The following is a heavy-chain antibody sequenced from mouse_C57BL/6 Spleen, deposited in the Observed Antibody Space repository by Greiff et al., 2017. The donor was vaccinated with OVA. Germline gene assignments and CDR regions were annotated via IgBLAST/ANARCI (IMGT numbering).Heavy chain of an antibody. CDR3: ARDGRIYSYYFDY. Sequence: EVKLQESGPELVKPGASVKMSCKASGYTFTDYNMHWVKQSHGKSLEWIGYINPNNGGTSYNQKFKGKATLTVNKSSSTAYMELRSLTSEDSAVYYCARDGRIYSYYFDYWGQGTTLTVSS. CDR1: GYTFTDYN. V-gene: IGHV1-22*01. D-gene: IGHD1-1*01. J-gene: IGHJ2*01. CDR2: INPNNGGT.